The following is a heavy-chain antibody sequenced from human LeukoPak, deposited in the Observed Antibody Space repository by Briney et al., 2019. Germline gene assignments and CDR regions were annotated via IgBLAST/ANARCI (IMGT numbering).Heavy chain of an antibody. Sequence: QPGGSLRLSCAVSGFNFSIYVMHWVRQAPGKGLEWVAVISYDGSNKYYVDSVKGRFTISRDIPKNILYLRMNSLRTEDTAVYYCARGDYYGSGMYGWFDPWGQGTLVTVSS. V-gene: IGHV3-30*03. CDR3: ARGDYYGSGMYGWFDP. CDR1: GFNFSIYV. CDR2: ISYDGSNK. D-gene: IGHD3-10*01. J-gene: IGHJ5*02.